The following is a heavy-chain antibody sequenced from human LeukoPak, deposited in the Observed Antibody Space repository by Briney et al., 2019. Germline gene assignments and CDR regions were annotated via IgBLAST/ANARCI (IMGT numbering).Heavy chain of an antibody. CDR1: GYTFTVYY. V-gene: IGHV1-2*02. D-gene: IGHD2-2*01. CDR3: AREVGDYYYYMDV. J-gene: IGHJ6*03. Sequence: GASVKVSCKASGYTFTVYYMHWVRQAPGQGLEWMGWVNPNSGGTNYAQKFQGRVTMTRDTSISTAYMELSRLRSDDTAVYYCAREVGDYYYYMDVWGKGTTVTVSS. CDR2: VNPNSGGT.